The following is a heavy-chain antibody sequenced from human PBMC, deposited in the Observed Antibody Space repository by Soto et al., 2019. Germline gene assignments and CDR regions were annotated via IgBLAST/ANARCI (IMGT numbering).Heavy chain of an antibody. CDR2: IYYSGST. V-gene: IGHV4-59*01. CDR1: GGSISSYY. Sequence: PSETLSLTCTVSGGSISSYYWSWIRQPPGKGLEWIGYIYYSGSTNYNPSLKSRVTISVDTSKNQFSLKLSSVTAADTAVYYCARVEYLGVATIGAFDYWGQGTLVTVSS. D-gene: IGHD5-12*01. CDR3: ARVEYLGVATIGAFDY. J-gene: IGHJ4*02.